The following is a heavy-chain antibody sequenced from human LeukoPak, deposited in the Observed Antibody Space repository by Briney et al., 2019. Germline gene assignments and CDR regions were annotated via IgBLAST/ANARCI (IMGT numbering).Heavy chain of an antibody. CDR3: ARGDFWSGYSNWFDP. J-gene: IGHJ5*02. D-gene: IGHD3-3*01. CDR1: GGSFSGYY. CDR2: IYYSGST. Sequence: SETLSLTCAVYGGSFSGYYWSWIRQPPGKGLEWIGYIYYSGSTYYNPSLKSRVTISVDTSKNQFSLKLSSVTAADTAVYYCARGDFWSGYSNWFDPWGQGTLVTVSS. V-gene: IGHV4-30-4*01.